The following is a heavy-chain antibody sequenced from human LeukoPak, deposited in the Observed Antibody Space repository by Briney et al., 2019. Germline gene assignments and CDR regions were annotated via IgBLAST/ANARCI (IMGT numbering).Heavy chain of an antibody. CDR3: ARDPQYCSGGSCYSFDY. CDR2: IISSSSYI. V-gene: IGHV3-21*01. CDR1: GFTFSTYS. D-gene: IGHD2-15*01. J-gene: IGHJ4*02. Sequence: SGGSLRLSCAASGFTFSTYSMNWVRQAPGKGLEWVSSIISSSSYIYYADSVKGRFTISTDNAKNSLYLQMNSLRAEDTAVYYCARDPQYCSGGSCYSFDYWGQGTLVTVSS.